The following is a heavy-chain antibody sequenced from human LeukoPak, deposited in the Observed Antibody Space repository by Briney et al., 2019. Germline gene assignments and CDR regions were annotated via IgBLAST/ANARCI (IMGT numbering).Heavy chain of an antibody. CDR3: ARAYSNYLLVD. Sequence: GSLRLSCAASGFTFSSYSMNWVRQPPGKGLEWIGSIYYSGSTYYNPSLKSRVTISVDTSKNQFSLKLSSVTAADTAVYYCARAYSNYLLVDWGQGTLVTVSS. D-gene: IGHD4-11*01. CDR1: GFTFSSYS. J-gene: IGHJ4*02. CDR2: IYYSGST. V-gene: IGHV4-39*07.